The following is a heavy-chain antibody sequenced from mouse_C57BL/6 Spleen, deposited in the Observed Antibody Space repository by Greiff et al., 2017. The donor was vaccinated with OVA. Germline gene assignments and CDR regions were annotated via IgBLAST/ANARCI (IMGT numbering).Heavy chain of an antibody. V-gene: IGHV1-82*01. CDR1: GYAFSSSW. CDR3: AREILRSYAMDD. J-gene: IGHJ4*01. CDR2: IYPGDGDT. Sequence: VQLQQSGPELVKPGASVKISCKASGYAFSSSWMNWVKQRPGKGLEWIGRIYPGDGDTNYNGKFKGKATLTADKSSSTAYMQLSSLTSEDSAVYFCAREILRSYAMDDWGQGTSVTVSS. D-gene: IGHD1-1*01.